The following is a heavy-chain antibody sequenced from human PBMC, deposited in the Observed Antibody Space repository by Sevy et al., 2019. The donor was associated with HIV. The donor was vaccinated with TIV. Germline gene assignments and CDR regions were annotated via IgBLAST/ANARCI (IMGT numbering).Heavy chain of an antibody. Sequence: WGSLRLSCAASGFSISGYTMNWVRQAPGKGLEWVSSISSGSSFIYYADSLKGRFTISRDNARNLLYLQMNSLRVEDTAVYYCARVGLGDCSGTNCSPNDYWGQGTLVIVSS. J-gene: IGHJ4*02. CDR1: GFSISGYT. V-gene: IGHV3-21*01. CDR2: ISSGSSFI. D-gene: IGHD2-2*01. CDR3: ARVGLGDCSGTNCSPNDY.